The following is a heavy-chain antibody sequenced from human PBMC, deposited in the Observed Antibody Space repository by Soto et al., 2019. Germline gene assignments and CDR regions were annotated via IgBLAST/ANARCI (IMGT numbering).Heavy chain of an antibody. CDR3: ATSLYYYDSSGHLLLVDWFDP. CDR2: FDPEDGET. V-gene: IGHV1-24*01. D-gene: IGHD3-22*01. CDR1: GYTLTELS. Sequence: ASVKVSCKVSGYTLTELSMHWVRQAPGKGLEWMGGFDPEDGETIYAQKFQGRVTMTEDTSTDTAYMELSSLRSEDTAVYYCATSLYYYDSSGHLLLVDWFDPWGQGTLVTVSS. J-gene: IGHJ5*02.